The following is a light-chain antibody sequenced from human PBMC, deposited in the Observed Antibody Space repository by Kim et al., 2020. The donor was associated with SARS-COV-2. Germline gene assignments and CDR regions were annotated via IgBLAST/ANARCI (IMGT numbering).Light chain of an antibody. CDR3: QQYNNWPPENT. Sequence: SPGERATLSCKASQSVNSHLAWYRQTPGQAPRLLIYDASTRATGVPARFSGSGSGTEFTLTISSLQSEDFAVYYCQQYNNWPPENTFGQGTKLEI. V-gene: IGKV3-15*01. CDR1: QSVNSH. J-gene: IGKJ2*01. CDR2: DAS.